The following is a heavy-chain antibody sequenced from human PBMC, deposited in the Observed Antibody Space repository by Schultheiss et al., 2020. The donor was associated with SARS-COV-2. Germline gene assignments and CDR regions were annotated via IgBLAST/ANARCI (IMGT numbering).Heavy chain of an antibody. D-gene: IGHD5-12*01. J-gene: IGHJ4*02. CDR2: IKQDGSEK. CDR3: ARAAGPRGYSGYDWYY. Sequence: GESLKISCAASGFTFSSYEMNWVRQAPGKGLEWVANIKQDGSEKYYVDSVKGRFTISRDNAKNSLYLQMNSLRAEDTAVYYCARAAGPRGYSGYDWYYWGQGTLVTVSS. CDR1: GFTFSSYE. V-gene: IGHV3-7*03.